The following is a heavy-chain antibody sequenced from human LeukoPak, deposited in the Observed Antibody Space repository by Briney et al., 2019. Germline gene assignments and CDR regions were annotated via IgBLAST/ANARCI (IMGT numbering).Heavy chain of an antibody. CDR2: ISNDGTNK. D-gene: IGHD3-10*01. Sequence: GGSLRLSCAASGFPFNNYAMHWVRQAPGKGLEWVAVISNDGTNKYYTDSVKGRFTISRDNSKSTLYLQMNRLRAEDTAVYYCARDSCGEWYFFDSWGQGTLVTVSS. CDR1: GFPFNNYA. CDR3: ARDSCGEWYFFDS. J-gene: IGHJ4*02. V-gene: IGHV3-30-3*01.